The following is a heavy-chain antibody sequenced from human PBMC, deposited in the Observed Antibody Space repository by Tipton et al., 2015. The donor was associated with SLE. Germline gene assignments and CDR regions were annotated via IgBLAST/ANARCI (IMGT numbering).Heavy chain of an antibody. CDR3: AGGSRDVFEI. Sequence: TLSLTCAVYGGSFSGYYWSWIRQPPGKGLEWIGEINHSGSTNYNPSLKSRVTISVDTSKNQFSLKLSSVTAADTAVYYCAGGSRDVFEIWGQGTMVTVSS. CDR1: GGSFSGYY. V-gene: IGHV4-34*01. CDR2: INHSGST. J-gene: IGHJ3*02.